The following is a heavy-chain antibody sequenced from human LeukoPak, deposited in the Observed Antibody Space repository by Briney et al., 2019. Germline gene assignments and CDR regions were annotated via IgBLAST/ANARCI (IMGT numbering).Heavy chain of an antibody. J-gene: IGHJ1*01. CDR3: TTGNP. V-gene: IGHV3-15*05. CDR1: GFTFTAAS. CDR2: IRSKVENETT. Sequence: GGSLRLSCAPSGFTFTAASMSWVRQAPGKGLEWIGLIRSKVENETTEYAAPVKGRFSISRDDSKATLYLEMKSLKVGDTGVYYCTTGNPWGQGTLVTV.